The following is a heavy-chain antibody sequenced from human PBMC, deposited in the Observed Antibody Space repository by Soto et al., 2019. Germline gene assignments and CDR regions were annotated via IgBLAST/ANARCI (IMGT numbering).Heavy chain of an antibody. V-gene: IGHV1-46*01. CDR2: INPSGGST. D-gene: IGHD2-15*01. CDR3: ARGSGTYYYYYGMDV. J-gene: IGHJ6*02. CDR1: GYTFTSYY. Sequence: GASVKVSCKASGYTFTSYYMHWVRQAPGQGLEWMGIINPSGGSTSYAQKFQGRVTMTRDTSTSTAYMELSSLRSEDTAVYYCARGSGTYYYYYGMDVWGQGTTVTVSS.